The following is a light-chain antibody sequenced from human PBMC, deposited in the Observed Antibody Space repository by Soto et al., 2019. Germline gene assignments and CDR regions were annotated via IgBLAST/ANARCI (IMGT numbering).Light chain of an antibody. V-gene: IGLV2-14*01. J-gene: IGLJ1*01. Sequence: QSVLTQPASVSGSPGQSITISCTGTSSDVGGYDYVSWYQQHPGKAPKLIIYEVSHRPSGVSNRFSGSKSGDTASLTISGLQADDETDYYCSSYRTTNTYVFGTGTKVTVL. CDR3: SSYRTTNTYV. CDR1: SSDVGGYDY. CDR2: EVS.